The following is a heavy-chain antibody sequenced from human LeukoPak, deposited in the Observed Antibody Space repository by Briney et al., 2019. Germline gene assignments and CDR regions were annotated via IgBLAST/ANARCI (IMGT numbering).Heavy chain of an antibody. CDR3: ASIMVRGVIHDY. CDR1: GYTFTGYY. Sequence: ASVKVSCKASGYTFTGYYMHWVRQAPGQGLEWMGWINPNSGGTNYAQKFQGRVTMTRDTSISTAYMELRRLRSDDTAVYYCASIMVRGVIHDYWGQGTLVTVSS. D-gene: IGHD3-10*01. J-gene: IGHJ4*02. CDR2: INPNSGGT. V-gene: IGHV1-2*02.